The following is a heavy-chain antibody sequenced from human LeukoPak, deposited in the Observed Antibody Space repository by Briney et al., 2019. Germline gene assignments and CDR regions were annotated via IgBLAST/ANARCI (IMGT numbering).Heavy chain of an antibody. Sequence: SVKVSCKASGGTFSSYAISWVRQAPGRGLEWMGGIIPIFGTANYAQKFQGRVTITADESTSTAYMELSSPRSEDTAVYYCARSHCSSTSCYSYNWFDPWGQGTLVTVSS. J-gene: IGHJ5*02. CDR3: ARSHCSSTSCYSYNWFDP. CDR2: IIPIFGTA. D-gene: IGHD2-2*01. V-gene: IGHV1-69*01. CDR1: GGTFSSYA.